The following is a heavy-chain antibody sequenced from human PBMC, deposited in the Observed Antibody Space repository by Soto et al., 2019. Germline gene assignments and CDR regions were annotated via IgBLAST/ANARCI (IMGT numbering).Heavy chain of an antibody. CDR2: IIPIFGTA. Sequence: SVKVCCKASGGTFSSYAISWVRQAPGQGLEWMGGIIPIFGTANYAQKFQGRVTITADESTSTAYMELSSLRSEDTAVYYCARYRGYYYYGMDVWGQGTTVTVSS. J-gene: IGHJ6*02. CDR3: ARYRGYYYYGMDV. D-gene: IGHD1-26*01. V-gene: IGHV1-69*13. CDR1: GGTFSSYA.